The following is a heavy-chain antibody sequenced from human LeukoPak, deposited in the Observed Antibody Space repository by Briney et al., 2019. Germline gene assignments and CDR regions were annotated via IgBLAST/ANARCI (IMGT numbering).Heavy chain of an antibody. Sequence: ASVKLSCKASGYTFTSFGISWVRQAPGQGLEWMGWISAYNGNIKSAQKFQGRVTMTTDTSTSTAYMELRGLRSDDTAVFYCVRDLGVDTSMIFFDYWGQGTLVIVSS. J-gene: IGHJ4*02. V-gene: IGHV1-18*01. CDR1: GYTFTSFG. CDR2: ISAYNGNI. D-gene: IGHD5-18*01. CDR3: VRDLGVDTSMIFFDY.